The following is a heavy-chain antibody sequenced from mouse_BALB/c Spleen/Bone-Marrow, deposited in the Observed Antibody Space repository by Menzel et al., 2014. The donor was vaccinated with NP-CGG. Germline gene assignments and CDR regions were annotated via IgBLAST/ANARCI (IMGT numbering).Heavy chain of an antibody. J-gene: IGHJ4*01. V-gene: IGHV1-69*02. CDR2: IYPSDSYT. Sequence: VQLQESGAELVRPGASVKLSSKASGYTFTSYWINWVKQRPGQGLEWIGNIYPSDSYTNYNQKFRDKATLTVDKSSSTAYMQLSSPTSEDSAVYFCTRAGNYGNYYAMDYWGQGTSVTVSS. D-gene: IGHD2-1*01. CDR3: TRAGNYGNYYAMDY. CDR1: GYTFTSYW.